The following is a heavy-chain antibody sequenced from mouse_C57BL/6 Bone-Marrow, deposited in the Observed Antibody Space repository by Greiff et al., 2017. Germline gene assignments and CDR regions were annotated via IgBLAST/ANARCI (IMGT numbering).Heavy chain of an antibody. V-gene: IGHV1-81*01. J-gene: IGHJ1*03. Sequence: VQLQQSGAELARPGASVKLSCKASGYTFTSYGISWVKQRTGQGLEWIGEIYPRSGNTYYNEKFKGKATLQADQSSSTSYMELRSLTSEDSAVYFCAREGVWLGWYFDVWGTGTTVTVSS. CDR3: AREGVWLGWYFDV. CDR1: GYTFTSYG. CDR2: IYPRSGNT. D-gene: IGHD2-2*01.